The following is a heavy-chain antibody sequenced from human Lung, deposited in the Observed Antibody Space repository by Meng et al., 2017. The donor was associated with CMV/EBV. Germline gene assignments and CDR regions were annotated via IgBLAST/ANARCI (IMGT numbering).Heavy chain of an antibody. V-gene: IGHV4-34*01. CDR2: INHSGST. J-gene: IGHJ4*02. D-gene: IGHD2-2*01. CDR1: GGSFSGYY. Sequence: GSLRLSXAVYGGSFSGYYWSWIRQPPGKGLEWIGEINHSGSTNYNPSLKSRVTISVDTSKNQFSLKLSSVTAADTAVYYCARALVVPAASLDYWGQGTLVTVSS. CDR3: ARALVVPAASLDY.